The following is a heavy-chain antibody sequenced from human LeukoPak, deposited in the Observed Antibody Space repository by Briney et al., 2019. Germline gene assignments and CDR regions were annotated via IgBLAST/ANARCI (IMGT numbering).Heavy chain of an antibody. V-gene: IGHV6-1*01. CDR1: GDGVSSNRAT. Sequence: SQTLSLTCAISGDGVSSNRATWSWLRQSPSRGLEWLGRIYYRSKWYNDYAVSVTGRITINSDTSKNQFSLQLNSVTPEDTAMYYCARALGGVFDYWGQGTLVTVSS. CDR2: IYYRSKWYN. D-gene: IGHD3-3*01. CDR3: ARALGGVFDY. J-gene: IGHJ4*02.